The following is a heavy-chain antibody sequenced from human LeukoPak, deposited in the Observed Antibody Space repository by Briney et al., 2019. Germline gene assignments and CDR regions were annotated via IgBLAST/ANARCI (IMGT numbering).Heavy chain of an antibody. J-gene: IGHJ4*02. CDR2: INHSGST. D-gene: IGHD6-13*01. V-gene: IGHV4-34*01. CDR3: ARGAAGFDY. Sequence: SETLSLTGAVYGGSFSGYYWSWIRQPPGKGLEWIGEINHSGSTNYNPSLESRVTISVDTSKNQFSLKLSSVTAADTAVYYCARGAAGFDYWGQGTLVTVSS. CDR1: GGSFSGYY.